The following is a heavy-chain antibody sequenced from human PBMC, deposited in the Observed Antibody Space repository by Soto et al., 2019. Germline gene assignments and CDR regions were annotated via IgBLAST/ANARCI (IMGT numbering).Heavy chain of an antibody. Sequence: PGGSLRLSCAASGFTFSSYAMSWVRQAPGKGLEWVSAISGSGGSTYYADSVKGRFTISRDNSKNTLYLQMNSLRAEDTAVYYCAKARIAVAGTLGYFDYWGQGTLVTVSS. CDR3: AKARIAVAGTLGYFDY. CDR1: GFTFSSYA. CDR2: ISGSGGST. D-gene: IGHD6-19*01. V-gene: IGHV3-23*01. J-gene: IGHJ4*02.